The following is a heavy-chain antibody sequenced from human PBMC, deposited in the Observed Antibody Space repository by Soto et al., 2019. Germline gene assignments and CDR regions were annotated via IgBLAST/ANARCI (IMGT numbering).Heavy chain of an antibody. D-gene: IGHD3-22*01. V-gene: IGHV4-59*01. CDR3: ARMNYYDTSGYPFDY. J-gene: IGHJ4*02. Sequence: SETLSLTCTVSGGSISSYYWSWIRQPPGKGLEWIGYIYYSGKTYYNPSLKSRVTISVDTSKNQFSLKLTSVTAADTAVYYCARMNYYDTSGYPFDYWGQGMMVTVSS. CDR2: IYYSGKT. CDR1: GGSISSYY.